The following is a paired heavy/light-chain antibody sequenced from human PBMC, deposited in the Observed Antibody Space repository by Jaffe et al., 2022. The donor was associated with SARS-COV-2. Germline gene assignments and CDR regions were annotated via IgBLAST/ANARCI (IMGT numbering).Light chain of an antibody. Sequence: EIVLTQSPATLSLSPGERATLSCRASQSVSSYLAWYQQKPGQAPRLLIYDASNRATGIPARFSGSGSGTDFTLTISSLEPEDFAVYYCQQRSNWPPATFGQGTKLEIK. CDR2: DAS. CDR1: QSVSSY. J-gene: IGKJ2*01. V-gene: IGKV3-11*01. CDR3: QQRSNWPPAT.
Heavy chain of an antibody. CDR2: INHSGST. D-gene: IGHD2-15*01. J-gene: IGHJ4*02. Sequence: QVQLQQWGAGLLKPSETLSLTCAVYGGSFSGYYWSWIRQPPGKGLEWIGEINHSGSTNYNPSLKSRVTISVDTSKNQFSLKLSSVTAADTAVYYCARGLRGYCSGGSCYLMGNYFDYWGQGTLVTVSS. CDR1: GGSFSGYY. CDR3: ARGLRGYCSGGSCYLMGNYFDY. V-gene: IGHV4-34*01.